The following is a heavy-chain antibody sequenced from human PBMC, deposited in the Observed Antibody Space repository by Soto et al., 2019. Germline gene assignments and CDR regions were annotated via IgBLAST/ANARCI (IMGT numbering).Heavy chain of an antibody. CDR2: IYYSGST. CDR3: ARDRLADTMVRGVIRGHWFDP. CDR1: GGSISSYY. Sequence: SETLSLTCTVSGGSISSYYWSWIRQPPGKGLEWIGYIYYSGSTNYNPSLKSRVTISVDTSKNQFSLKLSSVTAADTAVYYCARDRLADTMVRGVIRGHWFDPWGQGTLVTVS. J-gene: IGHJ5*02. D-gene: IGHD3-10*01. V-gene: IGHV4-59*01.